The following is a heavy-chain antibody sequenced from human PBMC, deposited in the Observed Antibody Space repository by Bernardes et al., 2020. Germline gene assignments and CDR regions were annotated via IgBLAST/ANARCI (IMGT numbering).Heavy chain of an antibody. CDR1: GFTLSSYA. CDR3: AKVQGCLYSSGWYEPGNWFDP. V-gene: IGHV3-23*01. J-gene: IGHJ5*02. Sequence: GGSLRLSCAASGFTLSSYAMSWVRKAPGKGLEWVAAISGSGGSTYYADSVKGRFTISRDNSKNTLYLQMNSLRAEDTAVYYCAKVQGCLYSSGWYEPGNWFDPWGKGTLVTVSS. D-gene: IGHD6-19*01. CDR2: ISGSGGST.